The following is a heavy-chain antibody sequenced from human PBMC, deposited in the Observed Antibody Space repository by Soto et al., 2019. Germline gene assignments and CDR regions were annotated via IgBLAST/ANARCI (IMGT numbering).Heavy chain of an antibody. V-gene: IGHV4-4*02. CDR1: GGSLTRRDW. CDR2: IYLNGGT. Sequence: SETLSLTCAVSGGSLTRRDWWSWVRQPPGKGLQWIGQIYLNGGTTYDPSLRTRVSISVDKSKNLLSLEVRSVTAADTAVYYGVKNGDYSLQYWGQGTLVTVSS. D-gene: IGHD4-17*01. J-gene: IGHJ1*01. CDR3: VKNGDYSLQY.